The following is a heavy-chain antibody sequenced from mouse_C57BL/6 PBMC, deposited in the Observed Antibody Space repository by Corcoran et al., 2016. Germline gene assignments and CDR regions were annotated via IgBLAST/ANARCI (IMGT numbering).Heavy chain of an antibody. J-gene: IGHJ4*01. V-gene: IGHV1-66*01. CDR3: ARVAQATGARDY. CDR2: IYPGSGNT. CDR1: GYSFTSYS. Sequence: QVQLQQSGPELVKPGASVKISCKASGYSFTSYSIHWVKQRPGQGLEWIGWIYPGSGNTKYNEKFKGKATLTADTSSSTAYMQLSSLTSEDSAVYYGARVAQATGARDYWGQGTSVTVSS. D-gene: IGHD3-2*02.